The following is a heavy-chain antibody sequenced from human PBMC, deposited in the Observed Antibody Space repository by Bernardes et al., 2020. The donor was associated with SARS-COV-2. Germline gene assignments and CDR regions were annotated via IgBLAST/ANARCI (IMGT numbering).Heavy chain of an antibody. CDR2: IYSGGST. J-gene: IGHJ6*02. V-gene: IGHV3-66*02. CDR1: GFTFSSYD. D-gene: IGHD3-16*02. Sequence: GGSLRLSCAASGFTFSSYDMHWVRQGTGKGLEWVSVIYSGGSTYHADSVKGRFTISRDNSKNTLYLQMNSLRAEDTAVYYCARDGIVYGMDVWGQGTTVTVSS. CDR3: ARDGIVYGMDV.